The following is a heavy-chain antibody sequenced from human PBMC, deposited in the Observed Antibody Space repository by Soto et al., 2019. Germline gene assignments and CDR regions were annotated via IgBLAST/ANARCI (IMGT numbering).Heavy chain of an antibody. J-gene: IGHJ6*02. Sequence: PGESLQISCKGSGYSFTSYWIGWVRQMPGKGLEWMGIIYPGDSDTRYSPSFQGQVTISADKSISTAYLQWSSLKASDTAMYYCARRYCSSTSCPFTGMDVWGQGTTVTVSS. CDR2: IYPGDSDT. CDR1: GYSFTSYW. D-gene: IGHD2-2*01. CDR3: ARRYCSSTSCPFTGMDV. V-gene: IGHV5-51*01.